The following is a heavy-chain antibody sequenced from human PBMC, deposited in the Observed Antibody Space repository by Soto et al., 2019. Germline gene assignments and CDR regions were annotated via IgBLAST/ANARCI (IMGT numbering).Heavy chain of an antibody. CDR3: ARVGRWLGSGKLGLYYYYGMDV. V-gene: IGHV3-11*01. Sequence: GGSLRLSCAASGFTFSDYYMSWIRQAPGKGLEWVSYISSSGSTIYYADSVKGRFTISRDNAKNSLYLQMNSLRAEDTAVYYCARVGRWLGSGKLGLYYYYGMDVWGQGTTVTVSS. D-gene: IGHD5-12*01. CDR2: ISSSGSTI. J-gene: IGHJ6*02. CDR1: GFTFSDYY.